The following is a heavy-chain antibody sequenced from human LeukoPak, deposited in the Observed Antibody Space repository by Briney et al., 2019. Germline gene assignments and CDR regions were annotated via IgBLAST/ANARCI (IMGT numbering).Heavy chain of an antibody. CDR2: IYYSGST. Sequence: KPSETLSLTCTVSGGSISSSSYYWGWIRQPPGKGLEWIGSIYYSGSTYYNPSLKSRVTISVDTSKNQFSLKLSSVTAADTAVYYCARQRIAAAAPFDCWGQGTLVTVSS. CDR1: GGSISSSSYY. D-gene: IGHD6-13*01. V-gene: IGHV4-39*01. CDR3: ARQRIAAAAPFDC. J-gene: IGHJ4*02.